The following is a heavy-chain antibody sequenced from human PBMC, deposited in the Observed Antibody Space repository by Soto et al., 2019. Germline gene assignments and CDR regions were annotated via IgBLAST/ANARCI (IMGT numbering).Heavy chain of an antibody. D-gene: IGHD3-10*01. V-gene: IGHV3-30-3*01. CDR1: GFTFSSYA. CDR2: ISFVGSNK. Sequence: QVQLVESGGGVVQPGRSLRLSCAASGFTFSSYAMHWVRQAPGKGLEWVAIISFVGSNKYYADSVKGRFTISRDNSKNTLYLQMNSLTAEDTAVYYCARDRGGMTPYYYYGMDVWGQGTTVTVSS. CDR3: ARDRGGMTPYYYYGMDV. J-gene: IGHJ6*02.